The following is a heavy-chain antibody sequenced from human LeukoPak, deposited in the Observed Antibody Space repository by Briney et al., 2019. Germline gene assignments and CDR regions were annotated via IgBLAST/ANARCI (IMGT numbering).Heavy chain of an antibody. CDR2: MSGSAGST. CDR1: GFTISSYA. J-gene: IGHJ4*02. D-gene: IGHD3-3*01. CDR3: AKDGERSLEWSPPLGY. V-gene: IGHV3-23*01. Sequence: GGSLRLSCAASGFTISSYAMSWVRQAPGKGLEWVSAMSGSAGSTYYTDSVKGRITISRDNSKNMLYLEMNSLRAEDTAVYYCAKDGERSLEWSPPLGYWGQGTLVTVSS.